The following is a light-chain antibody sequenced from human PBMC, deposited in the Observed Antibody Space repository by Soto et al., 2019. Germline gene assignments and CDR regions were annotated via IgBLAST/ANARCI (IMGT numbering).Light chain of an antibody. Sequence: QSALTQPASVSGSPGQSITISCTGTSSDVGSYNLVSWYQQHPGKAPKLMIYEGSKRPSGVSNRFSGSKSGNTASLTISGRQAEDEADYYCCSYAGSSTWVFGGGTKLTGL. CDR3: CSYAGSSTWV. CDR2: EGS. J-gene: IGLJ3*02. CDR1: SSDVGSYNL. V-gene: IGLV2-23*01.